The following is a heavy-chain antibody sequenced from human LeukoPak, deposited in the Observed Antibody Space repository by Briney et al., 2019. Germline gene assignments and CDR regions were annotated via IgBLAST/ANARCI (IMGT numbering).Heavy chain of an antibody. CDR1: GGTFSSYA. CDR2: IIPIFGTA. V-gene: IGHV1-69*13. CDR3: ARGEYDYVWGSYRLDY. J-gene: IGHJ4*02. Sequence: ASVKVSCKASGGTFSSYAISWVRQAPGQGPEWMGGIIPIFGTANYAQKFQGRVTITADESTSTAYMELSSLRSEDTAVYYCARGEYDYVWGSYRLDYWGQGTLVTVSS. D-gene: IGHD3-16*02.